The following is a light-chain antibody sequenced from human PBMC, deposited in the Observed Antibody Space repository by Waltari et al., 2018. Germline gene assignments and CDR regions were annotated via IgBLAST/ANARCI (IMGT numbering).Light chain of an antibody. V-gene: IGKV4-1*01. Sequence: DIVMTQSPDSLAVSLGERATINCKSSQSVLVGSTNRLYVAWYQQKPGEPPKLLITWASTRESGVPDRFSGTGSGTDFTLTISALQAEDVAVYYCHQFYSLPYTFGQGTKLQIK. CDR2: WAS. CDR3: HQFYSLPYT. CDR1: QSVLVGSTNRLY. J-gene: IGKJ2*01.